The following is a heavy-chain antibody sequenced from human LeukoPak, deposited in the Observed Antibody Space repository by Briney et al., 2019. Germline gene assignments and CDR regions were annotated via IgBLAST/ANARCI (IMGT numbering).Heavy chain of an antibody. V-gene: IGHV1-69*13. CDR2: IIPIFGTA. Sequence: GASVKVSCKASGGTFSSYAISWVRQAPGQGLEWMGGIIPIFGTANYAQKFQGRVTITADESTSTAYMELSSLRSEGTAVYYCASASYDYVWGSYRHLDYWGQGTLVTVSS. D-gene: IGHD3-16*02. CDR3: ASASYDYVWGSYRHLDY. CDR1: GGTFSSYA. J-gene: IGHJ4*02.